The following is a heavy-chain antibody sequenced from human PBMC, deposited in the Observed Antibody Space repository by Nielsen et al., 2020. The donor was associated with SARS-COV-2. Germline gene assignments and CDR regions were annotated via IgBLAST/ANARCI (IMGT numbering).Heavy chain of an antibody. J-gene: IGHJ6*02. D-gene: IGHD4-17*01. Sequence: GGSLRLSCAASGFSFDDYDMHWVRQAPGKGLEWVSGFSWNRASIGYADSVKGRFTISRDNSKNTLNLQMNSLRAEDTAVYYCARGDLRNYGMEVWGQGTTVSVSS. CDR2: FSWNRASI. CDR3: ARGDLRNYGMEV. V-gene: IGHV3-9*01. CDR1: GFSFDDYD.